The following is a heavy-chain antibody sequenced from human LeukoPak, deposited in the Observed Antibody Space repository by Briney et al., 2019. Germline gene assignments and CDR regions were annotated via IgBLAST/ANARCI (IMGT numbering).Heavy chain of an antibody. Sequence: KPSETLSLTCAVYGGSLSGYYWTWIRQPPGKGLEWIGEINQSGVANHNPSLKSRLTISVDTSKNQFSLNLNSVTAADTAMYYCARGPAVASRGLSVWGQGSLVTVSS. D-gene: IGHD6-19*01. CDR1: GGSLSGYY. J-gene: IGHJ4*02. CDR2: INQSGVA. CDR3: ARGPAVASRGLSV. V-gene: IGHV4-34*01.